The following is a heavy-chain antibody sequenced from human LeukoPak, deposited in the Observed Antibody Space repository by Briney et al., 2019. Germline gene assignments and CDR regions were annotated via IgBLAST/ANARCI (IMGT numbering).Heavy chain of an antibody. CDR1: GFTFSSYA. D-gene: IGHD3-10*01. V-gene: IGHV3-30-3*01. CDR2: ISYDGSNK. Sequence: GGSLRLSCAASGFTFSSYAMHWVRQAPGKGLEWVAVISYDGSNKYYADSVKGRFTISRDNSKNTLYLQMSSLRAEDTAVYYCARDARHYYGSGFDPWGQGTLVTVSS. J-gene: IGHJ5*02. CDR3: ARDARHYYGSGFDP.